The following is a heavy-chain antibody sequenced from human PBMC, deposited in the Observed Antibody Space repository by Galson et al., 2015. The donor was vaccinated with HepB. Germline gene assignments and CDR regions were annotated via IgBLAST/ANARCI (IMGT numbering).Heavy chain of an antibody. Sequence: SLRLSCAASGFPFSNYAMSWVRQAPGKGLEWVSTINNRGNSTHYADSVKGRFTISRDISKNTLHLHMSSLRAEDTAVYYCAKWWGSTWAIFDHWGQGTLVTVSS. CDR1: GFPFSNYA. CDR2: INNRGNST. V-gene: IGHV3-23*01. CDR3: AKWWGSTWAIFDH. D-gene: IGHD6-13*01. J-gene: IGHJ4*02.